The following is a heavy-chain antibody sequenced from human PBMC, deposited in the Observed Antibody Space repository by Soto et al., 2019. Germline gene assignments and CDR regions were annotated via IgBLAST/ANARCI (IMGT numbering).Heavy chain of an antibody. CDR1: GDSISSRSYY. Sequence: SETLSLTCTVTGDSISSRSYYWGWIRQPPGKGLEWIGSIYYSGSTYNNPSLRSRVSMSIDTSKDQFSLKLKSVTAADTALYFCARQRNSVVTQAYFDVSGPGSLVTVS. CDR2: IYYSGST. CDR3: ARQRNSVVTQAYFDV. V-gene: IGHV4-39*01. J-gene: IGHJ4*02. D-gene: IGHD2-21*02.